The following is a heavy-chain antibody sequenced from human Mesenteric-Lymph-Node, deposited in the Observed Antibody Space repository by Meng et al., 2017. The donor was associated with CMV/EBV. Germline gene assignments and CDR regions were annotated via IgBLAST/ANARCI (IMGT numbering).Heavy chain of an antibody. CDR3: ARGYRITLVRGVPNPLDY. Sequence: SVNGYYWSWIRQAPGKGLEWIGEISHSGSTNYSPSLKSQVTISVDTSKNQFTLNLRSVTAADTAVYYCARGYRITLVRGVPNPLDYWGQGVLVTVSS. CDR1: SVNGYY. J-gene: IGHJ4*02. D-gene: IGHD3-10*01. V-gene: IGHV4-34*01. CDR2: ISHSGST.